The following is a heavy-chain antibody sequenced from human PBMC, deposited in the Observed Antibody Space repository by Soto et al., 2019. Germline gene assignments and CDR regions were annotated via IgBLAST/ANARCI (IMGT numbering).Heavy chain of an antibody. V-gene: IGHV1-69*02. Sequence: GASVKVSCKASGGTFSSYTISWVRQAPGQGLEWMGRIIPILGIANYAQKFQGRVTITADKSTSTAYMELSSLRSEDTAVYYCAVPSERSYGDYVTVSHYYYYHLDVWGKGTTVTVSS. CDR1: GGTFSSYT. CDR3: AVPSERSYGDYVTVSHYYYYHLDV. D-gene: IGHD4-17*01. CDR2: IIPILGIA. J-gene: IGHJ6*03.